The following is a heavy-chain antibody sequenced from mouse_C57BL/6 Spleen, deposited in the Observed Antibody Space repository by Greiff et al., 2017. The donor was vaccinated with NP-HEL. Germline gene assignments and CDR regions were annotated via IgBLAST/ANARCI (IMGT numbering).Heavy chain of an antibody. CDR1: GYTFTSYW. CDR3: ARRRGTRYFDV. Sequence: VQLQQPGAELVKPGASVKLSCKASGYTFTSYWMQWVKQRPGQGLEWIGEIDPSDSYTNYNQKFKGKATLNVDTSSSTAYMQLSSLTSEDSAVSYCARRRGTRYFDVWGTGTTVTVSS. CDR2: IDPSDSYT. D-gene: IGHD3-3*01. J-gene: IGHJ1*03. V-gene: IGHV1-50*01.